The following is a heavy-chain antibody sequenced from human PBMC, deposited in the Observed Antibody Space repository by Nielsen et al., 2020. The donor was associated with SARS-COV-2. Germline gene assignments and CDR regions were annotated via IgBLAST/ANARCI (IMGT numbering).Heavy chain of an antibody. CDR2: ISSSGDYA. J-gene: IGHJ5*02. CDR3: ARIAPAGTDWFDP. D-gene: IGHD6-13*01. V-gene: IGHV3-11*03. Sequence: GESLKISCVASGLTFSDYYMSWIRQTPGKGLEWVSYISSSGDYARYADSVQGRFTVSRDNAQKSLYLQMNSLTADDTAVYYCARIAPAGTDWFDPWGQGTLVIVSS. CDR1: GLTFSDYY.